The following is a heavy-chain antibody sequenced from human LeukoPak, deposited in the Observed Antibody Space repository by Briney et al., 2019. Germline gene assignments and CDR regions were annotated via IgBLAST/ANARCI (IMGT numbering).Heavy chain of an antibody. Sequence: VASVKVSCKAFGYTFTSNYMHWVRQAPGQGPEWMGVISPSGGSTTYAQKFQGRVTLTRDMSTSTDYLELSSLRSEDTAVYYCARDNSVRDEAWWFNSWGQGTLVTVSS. J-gene: IGHJ5*01. V-gene: IGHV1-46*01. CDR1: GYTFTSNY. D-gene: IGHD5-24*01. CDR3: ARDNSVRDEAWWFNS. CDR2: ISPSGGST.